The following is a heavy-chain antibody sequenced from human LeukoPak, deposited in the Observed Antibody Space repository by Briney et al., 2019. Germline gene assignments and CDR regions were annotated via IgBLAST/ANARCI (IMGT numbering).Heavy chain of an antibody. CDR2: ISGSGDST. CDR1: GFTFNSYS. V-gene: IGHV3-23*01. CDR3: ARGLPSSLYYFGSGSPLDY. Sequence: GGSLRLSCAASGFTFNSYSMNWVRQAPGKGLEWVSGISGSGDSTNYADSVRGRFTISRDNSKNTLYLQTNSLRVEDTALYHCARGLPSSLYYFGSGSPLDYWGHGTLVTVSS. D-gene: IGHD3-10*01. J-gene: IGHJ4*01.